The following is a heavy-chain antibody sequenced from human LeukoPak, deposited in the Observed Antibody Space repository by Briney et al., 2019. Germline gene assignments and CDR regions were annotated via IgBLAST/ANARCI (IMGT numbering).Heavy chain of an antibody. J-gene: IGHJ4*02. Sequence: GGSLRLSCAPSGFTLSRYWMHWVRQAPGKGQVWVSRINSDGSSTNYADSVRGRFTNSRDNAKNTLYLQMNSLRAEDTAVYYCARGSNYDSSGPDYWGQGTLVTVSS. V-gene: IGHV3-74*01. CDR1: GFTLSRYW. CDR2: INSDGSST. D-gene: IGHD3-22*01. CDR3: ARGSNYDSSGPDY.